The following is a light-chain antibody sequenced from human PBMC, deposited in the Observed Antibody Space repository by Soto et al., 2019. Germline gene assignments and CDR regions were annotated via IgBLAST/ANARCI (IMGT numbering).Light chain of an antibody. CDR1: KLGDKY. J-gene: IGLJ1*01. CDR2: QDT. V-gene: IGLV3-1*01. CDR3: QAWDSSTAGV. Sequence: SYELTQPPSVSVSPGQTASITCSGDKLGDKYACWYQQRPGQSPVVVIYQDTKRPAGIPERFSGSNSGNTATLTISGTQALDEADYYCQAWDSSTAGVFGTGTKLTVL.